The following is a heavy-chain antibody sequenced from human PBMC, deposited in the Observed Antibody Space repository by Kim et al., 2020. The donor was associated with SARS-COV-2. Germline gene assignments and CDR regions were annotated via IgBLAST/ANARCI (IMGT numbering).Heavy chain of an antibody. V-gene: IGHV3-30*18. CDR3: AKDQEGSGYYIY. Sequence: SLRLSCAASGFTFSSYGMHWVRQAPGKGLEWVAVISYDGSNKYYADSVKGRFTISRDNSKNTLYLQMNSLRAEDTAVYYCAKDQEGSGYYIYWGQGTLVTVSS. CDR1: GFTFSSYG. CDR2: ISYDGSNK. D-gene: IGHD3-3*01. J-gene: IGHJ4*02.